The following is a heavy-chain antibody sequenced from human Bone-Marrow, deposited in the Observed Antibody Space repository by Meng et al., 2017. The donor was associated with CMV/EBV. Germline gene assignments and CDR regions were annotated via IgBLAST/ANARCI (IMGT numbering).Heavy chain of an antibody. CDR2: IYYSGST. V-gene: IGHV4-30-4*01. Sequence: LTCTVSGGSSSRGDYYWSWIRQPPGKGLEWIGYIYYSGSTYYNPSLKSRVTISVDTSKNQFSLKLSSVTAADTAVYYCARSENGDYIYWGQGTLVTVSS. J-gene: IGHJ4*02. CDR3: ARSENGDYIY. D-gene: IGHD4-17*01. CDR1: GGSSSRGDYY.